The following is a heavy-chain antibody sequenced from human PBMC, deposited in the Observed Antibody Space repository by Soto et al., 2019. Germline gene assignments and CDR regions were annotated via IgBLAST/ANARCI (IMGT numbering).Heavy chain of an antibody. CDR3: ARDRSTVTTEGFGMDV. CDR1: GYTFTSYG. Sequence: GASLKVSCKASGYTFTSYGISWVRQAPGQGLEWMGWISAYNGNTNYAQKLQGRVTMTTDTSTSTAYMELRSLRSDDTAVYYCARDRSTVTTEGFGMDVWGQGTTVTVSS. V-gene: IGHV1-18*01. CDR2: ISAYNGNT. J-gene: IGHJ6*02. D-gene: IGHD4-17*01.